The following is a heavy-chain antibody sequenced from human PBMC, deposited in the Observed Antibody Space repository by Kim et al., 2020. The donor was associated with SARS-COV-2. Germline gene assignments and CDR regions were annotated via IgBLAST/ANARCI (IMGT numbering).Heavy chain of an antibody. D-gene: IGHD3-16*02. CDR2: IIPIFGTA. CDR1: GGTFSSYA. CDR3: ARESYDYVWGSYRFREDY. Sequence: SVKVSCKASGGTFSSYAISWVRQAPGQGLEWMGGIIPIFGTANYAQKFQGRVTITADESTSTAYMELSSLRSEDTAVYYCARESYDYVWGSYRFREDYWGQGTLVTVSS. J-gene: IGHJ4*02. V-gene: IGHV1-69*13.